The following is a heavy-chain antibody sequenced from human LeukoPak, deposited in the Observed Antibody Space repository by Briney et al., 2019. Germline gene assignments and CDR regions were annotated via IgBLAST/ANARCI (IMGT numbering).Heavy chain of an antibody. V-gene: IGHV4-59*08. CDR1: GGSISPYY. D-gene: IGHD3-10*01. CDR3: ARYGGTYFDT. J-gene: IGHJ3*02. Sequence: SEALSLTCTVSGGSISPYYWSWIRQPPGKGLEWIGYIQYSGSTSYNPSLKSRVTISVDTSKNQFSLKLSSVTAADSAVYSCARYGGTYFDTWGQGTMVTVSS. CDR2: IQYSGST.